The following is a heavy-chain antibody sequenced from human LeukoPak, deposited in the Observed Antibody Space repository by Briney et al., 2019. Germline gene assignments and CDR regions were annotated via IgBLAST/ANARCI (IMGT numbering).Heavy chain of an antibody. V-gene: IGHV4-59*01. J-gene: IGHJ4*02. D-gene: IGHD6-6*01. CDR2: IYYSGST. CDR1: GGSISSYY. CDR3: ARGILYSSSYFDD. Sequence: TPSETLSLTCTVSGGSISSYYWSWIRQPPGKGLEWIGYIYYSGSTNYNPSLKSRVTISVDTSKNQFSLKLSSVTAADTAVYYCARGILYSSSYFDDWGQGTLVTVSS.